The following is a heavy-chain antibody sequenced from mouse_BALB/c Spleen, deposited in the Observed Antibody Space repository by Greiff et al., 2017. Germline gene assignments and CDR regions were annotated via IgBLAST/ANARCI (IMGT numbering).Heavy chain of an antibody. J-gene: IGHJ4*01. V-gene: IGHV5-17*02. D-gene: IGHD4-1*01. Sequence: EVKLVESGGGLVQPGGSRKLSCAASGFTFSSFGMHWVRQAPEKGLEWVAYISSGSSTIYYADTVKGRFTISRDNPKNTLFLQMTSLRSEDTAMYYCARGNWDAMDYWGQGTSVTVSS. CDR1: GFTFSSFG. CDR3: ARGNWDAMDY. CDR2: ISSGSSTI.